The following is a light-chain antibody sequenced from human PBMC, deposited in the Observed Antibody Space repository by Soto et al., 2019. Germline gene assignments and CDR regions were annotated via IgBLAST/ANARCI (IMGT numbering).Light chain of an antibody. V-gene: IGKV1-39*01. CDR1: QSISSY. CDR2: AAS. J-gene: IGKJ1*01. CDR3: QQSYSTPRT. Sequence: DIPMTQSPSSLSASVGERVTITCRASQSISSYLNWYQQKPGKAPKLLIYAASSLQSGVPSRFSGSGSGTDFTLTISSLPPEDFATYYCQQSYSTPRTFGQGTKVEI.